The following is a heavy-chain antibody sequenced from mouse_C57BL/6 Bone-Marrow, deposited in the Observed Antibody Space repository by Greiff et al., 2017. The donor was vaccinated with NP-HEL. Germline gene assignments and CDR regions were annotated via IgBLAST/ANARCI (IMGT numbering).Heavy chain of an antibody. CDR2: INSDGGST. Sequence: EVKVVESGGGLVQPGESLKLSCESNEYEFPSHDMSWVRKTPEKRLELVAAINSDGGSTYYPDTMERRFIISRDNTKKTLYLQMSSLRSEDTALYYCARHEGYGYDWYFDVWGTGTTVTVSS. CDR1: EYEFPSHD. CDR3: ARHEGYGYDWYFDV. D-gene: IGHD2-2*01. J-gene: IGHJ1*03. V-gene: IGHV5-2*01.